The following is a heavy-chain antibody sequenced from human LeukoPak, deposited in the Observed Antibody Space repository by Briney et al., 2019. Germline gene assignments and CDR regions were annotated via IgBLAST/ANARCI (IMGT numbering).Heavy chain of an antibody. CDR3: TTVGFGQLLPMDV. D-gene: IGHD2-2*01. Sequence: GGSLRLSCAAPGFTFSNAWMSWVRQAPGKGLEWVGRIKSKTDGGTTDYAAPVKGRFTISRDDSKNTLYLQMNGLKTEDTAVYYCTTVGFGQLLPMDVWGKGTTVTVSS. CDR1: GFTFSNAW. CDR2: IKSKTDGGTT. J-gene: IGHJ6*03. V-gene: IGHV3-15*01.